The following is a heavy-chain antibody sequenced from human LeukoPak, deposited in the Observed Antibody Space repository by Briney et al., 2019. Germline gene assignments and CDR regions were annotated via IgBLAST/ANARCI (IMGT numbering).Heavy chain of an antibody. CDR1: GGSFSGYY. V-gene: IGHV4-34*01. CDR2: INHNGST. D-gene: IGHD1-26*01. J-gene: IGHJ4*02. CDR3: ASQRGSYYRPAPFDY. Sequence: SETLSLTCAVYGGSFSGYYWSWIRQPPGKGLEWIGEINHNGSTNYNPSLKSRVTISVDTSKNQFSLKLSSVTAADTAVYYCASQRGSYYRPAPFDYWGQGTLVTVSS.